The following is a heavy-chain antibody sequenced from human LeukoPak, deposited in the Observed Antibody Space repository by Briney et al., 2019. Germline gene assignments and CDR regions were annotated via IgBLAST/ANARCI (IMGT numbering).Heavy chain of an antibody. V-gene: IGHV3-48*03. J-gene: IGHJ6*03. CDR3: ASGTTGTTGYYYYYYYMDV. CDR1: GFTFSSYE. CDR2: ISSSGSTI. Sequence: PGGSLRLSCAASGFTFSSYEVNWVRQAPGKRLEWVSYISSSGSTIYYADSVKGRFTISRDNAKKSLYLQMNSLRAEDTAVCYCASGTTGTTGYYYYYYYMDVWGKGTTVTISS. D-gene: IGHD1-1*01.